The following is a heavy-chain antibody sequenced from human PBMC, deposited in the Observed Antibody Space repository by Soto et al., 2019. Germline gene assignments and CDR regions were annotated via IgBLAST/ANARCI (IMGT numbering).Heavy chain of an antibody. V-gene: IGHV3-15*01. CDR1: GFTFIDAW. D-gene: IGHD2-15*01. Sequence: PGTFLRRLCSASGFTFIDAWMSWVRQAPGKGLDWVGRIKSKSDGGTTEYAAPVRGRFTISRDDSKNTLYLQMNSLKTEDTAGYYCTTDPCRIAVVVGSTGYFNPWGQGT. CDR3: TTDPCRIAVVVGSTGYFNP. CDR2: IKSKSDGGTT. J-gene: IGHJ5*02.